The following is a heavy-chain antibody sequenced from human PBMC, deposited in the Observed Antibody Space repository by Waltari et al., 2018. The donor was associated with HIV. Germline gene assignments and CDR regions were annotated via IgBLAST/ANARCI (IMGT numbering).Heavy chain of an antibody. CDR1: GYPFSSYV. CDR3: ARGGGVVVGAMFDY. V-gene: IGHV1-18*01. J-gene: IGHJ4*02. D-gene: IGHD1-26*01. CDR2: DSAYNGNR. Sequence: QVQLVQSGAEVKKPGASVKVSCKASGYPFSSYVINSVRQPPGQGLEWMGWDSAYNGNRNYAQKFQGRVTMTTDKSTSTAYMELRSLRSDDTAVYYCARGGGVVVGAMFDYWGQGTLVTVSS.